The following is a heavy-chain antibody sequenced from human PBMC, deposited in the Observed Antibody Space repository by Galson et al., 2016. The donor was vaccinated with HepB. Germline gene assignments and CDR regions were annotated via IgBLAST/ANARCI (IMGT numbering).Heavy chain of an antibody. V-gene: IGHV1-46*02. CDR2: INPSGGST. D-gene: IGHD2-21*02. CDR3: ARDPCGGDCYSPYRFYYYDMDV. Sequence: SVKVSCKASGSTFNVYFVHWVRQAPGQGLEWMGIINPSGGSTSYAQKFQGRVTMTRDTSTSTVYMEMRSLRSEGTAVYYCARDPCGGDCYSPYRFYYYDMDVWGQGTTVTVSS. CDR1: GSTFNVYF. J-gene: IGHJ6*02.